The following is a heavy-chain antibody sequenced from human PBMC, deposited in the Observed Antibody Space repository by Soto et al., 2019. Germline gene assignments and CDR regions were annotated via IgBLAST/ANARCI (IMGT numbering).Heavy chain of an antibody. D-gene: IGHD2-8*01. CDR1: GYRFSSFW. Sequence: GESLKISCKISGYRFSSFWIAWVRQKPGKGLEWMGIIYPGDATTRYSPSFQGQVTISADKSISTAYLQWSSLKASDTAMYYCARLYCTNGVCYGGDAFDIWGQGTMVTVSS. CDR3: ARLYCTNGVCYGGDAFDI. CDR2: IYPGDATT. V-gene: IGHV5-51*01. J-gene: IGHJ3*02.